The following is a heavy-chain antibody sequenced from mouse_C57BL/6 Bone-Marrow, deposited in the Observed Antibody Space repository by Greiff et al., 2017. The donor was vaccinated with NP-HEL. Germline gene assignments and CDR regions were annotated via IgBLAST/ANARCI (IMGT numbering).Heavy chain of an antibody. CDR3: TTPTTVVAHWYFDV. D-gene: IGHD1-1*01. CDR2: IRNKANNHAT. CDR1: GFTFSDAW. V-gene: IGHV6-6*01. Sequence: EVMLVESGGGLVQPGGSMKLSCAASGFTFSDAWMDWVRQSPEKGLEWVAEIRNKANNHATYYAESVKGRFTISRDVSKSSVYLQMNSLRAEDTGIYYCTTPTTVVAHWYFDVWGTGTTVTVSS. J-gene: IGHJ1*03.